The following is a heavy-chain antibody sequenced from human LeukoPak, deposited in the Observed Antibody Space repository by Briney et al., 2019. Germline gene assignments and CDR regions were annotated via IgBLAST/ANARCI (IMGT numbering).Heavy chain of an antibody. Sequence: GGSLRLSCAASGFTVSSNEMSWVRQAPGKGLEWVSSISGGSTYYADSVKGRFTISRDNSKNTLYLQMNSLRAEDTAVYYCARDRYGDYGDFDYWGQGTLVTVSS. CDR1: GFTVSSNE. D-gene: IGHD4-17*01. V-gene: IGHV3-38-3*01. CDR3: ARDRYGDYGDFDY. CDR2: ISGGST. J-gene: IGHJ4*02.